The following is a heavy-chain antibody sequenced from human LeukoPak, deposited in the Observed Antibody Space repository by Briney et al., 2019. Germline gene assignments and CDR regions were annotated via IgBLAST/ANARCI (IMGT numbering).Heavy chain of an antibody. J-gene: IGHJ2*01. D-gene: IGHD1-14*01. V-gene: IGHV4-59*08. CDR1: GGSISSYY. Sequence: SETLSLTCTVSGGSISSYYWSWIRQPPAKGREWIGYIYYSGSTNYNPSLKSRVTIPVDTSKNQFSLKLSSVTAADTAVYYCARGSRKVRRRYWYFDLWGRGTLVTVSS. CDR2: IYYSGST. CDR3: ARGSRKVRRRYWYFDL.